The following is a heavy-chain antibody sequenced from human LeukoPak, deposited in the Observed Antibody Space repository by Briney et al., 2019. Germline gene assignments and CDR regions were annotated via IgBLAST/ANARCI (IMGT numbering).Heavy chain of an antibody. V-gene: IGHV3-23*01. CDR1: GFTFSSYG. CDR2: IGGGGST. CDR3: AKDISSFDY. D-gene: IGHD6-13*01. J-gene: IGHJ4*02. Sequence: GGSLRLSCAASGFTFSSYGMSWVRQAPGKGLEWVSFIGGGGSTHYADSVKGRFTISRDNSKNTLYLQMNNLRTEDTAVYYCAKDISSFDYWGQGTLVTVSS.